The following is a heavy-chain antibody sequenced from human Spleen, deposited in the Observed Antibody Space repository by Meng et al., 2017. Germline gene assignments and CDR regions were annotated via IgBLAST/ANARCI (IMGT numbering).Heavy chain of an antibody. Sequence: QGRLGQAGAEVKKPGASVKVSCKPSGYNFPDYYIHWGRRAPGQGLEWMGRINPKSGDTHYAQKFQARVTMTGDTSISTAYMELSGLRSDDTAMYYCARDEDISAAGKLFGDYWGQGTLVTVSS. J-gene: IGHJ4*02. CDR1: GYNFPDYY. V-gene: IGHV1-2*06. CDR2: INPKSGDT. D-gene: IGHD6-25*01. CDR3: ARDEDISAAGKLFGDY.